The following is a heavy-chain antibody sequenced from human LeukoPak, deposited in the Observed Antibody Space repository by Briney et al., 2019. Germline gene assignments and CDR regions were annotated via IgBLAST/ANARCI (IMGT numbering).Heavy chain of an antibody. D-gene: IGHD4-11*01. V-gene: IGHV1-2*02. CDR3: ARGRDYSNSVAANNWFDP. Sequence: ASVKVSCKASGYTFTGYYMHWVRQAPGQGLEWMGWINPNSGGTNYAQKLQGRVTMTTDTSTSTAYMELRSLRSDDTAVYYCARGRDYSNSVAANNWFDPWGQGTLVTVSS. CDR1: GYTFTGYY. CDR2: INPNSGGT. J-gene: IGHJ5*02.